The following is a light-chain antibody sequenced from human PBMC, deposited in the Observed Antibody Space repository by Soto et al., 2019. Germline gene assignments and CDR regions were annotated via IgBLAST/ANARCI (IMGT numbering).Light chain of an antibody. CDR3: AAWDDSLSIWV. J-gene: IGLJ3*02. CDR1: SSNIGGNT. CDR2: RNN. V-gene: IGLV1-47*01. Sequence: QSVLTQPPSASGTPGQRVTISCPGTSSNIGGNTVSWYQHLPGTAPKLLIFRNNQRPSGVPDRFSGSKSGTSASLAISGLRSEDEADYYCAAWDDSLSIWVFGGGTKLTVL.